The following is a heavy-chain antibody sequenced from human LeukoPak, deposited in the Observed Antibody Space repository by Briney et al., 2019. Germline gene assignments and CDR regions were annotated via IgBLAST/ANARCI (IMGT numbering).Heavy chain of an antibody. D-gene: IGHD3-10*01. J-gene: IGHJ5*02. V-gene: IGHV3-48*03. CDR3: VRGSSGTVVRGVSWAWFDP. Sequence: GGSLRLSCATSGFTFSSYEMNWVRQAPGEGLEWISYITTSGTSTYYADSVKGRFTISRDNDKTALSLQMNSLRAEDTAVYYCVRGSSGTVVRGVSWAWFDPWGQGTLVSVSS. CDR1: GFTFSSYE. CDR2: ITTSGTST.